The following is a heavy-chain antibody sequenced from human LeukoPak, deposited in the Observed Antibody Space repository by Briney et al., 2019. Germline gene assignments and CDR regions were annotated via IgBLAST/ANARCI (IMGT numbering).Heavy chain of an antibody. D-gene: IGHD3-16*01. CDR1: GDSITSFY. Sequence: SETLSLTCTVSGDSITSFYWTRIRQPPGKGLECIGYIYYSGITRYNPSLKSRVTMSADTSKNQFSLKLSSMTAEDTAVYYCARMAQNSYIRGRPIDYWGQGTLVTVSS. CDR2: IYYSGIT. J-gene: IGHJ4*02. CDR3: ARMAQNSYIRGRPIDY. V-gene: IGHV4-59*01.